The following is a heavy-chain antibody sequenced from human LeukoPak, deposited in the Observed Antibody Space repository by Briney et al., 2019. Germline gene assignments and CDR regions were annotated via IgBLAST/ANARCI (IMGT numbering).Heavy chain of an antibody. CDR3: ARSRLDMPTLGDAFDI. CDR2: IIPIFGTA. V-gene: IGHV1-69*06. Sequence: GASVKVSCKASGGTFSSYAISWVRQAPGQGLEWMGGIIPIFGTANYAQKFQGRVTITADKSTSTAYMELSSLRSEDTAVYYCARSRLDMPTLGDAFDIWGQGTMVTVSS. D-gene: IGHD5-24*01. CDR1: GGTFSSYA. J-gene: IGHJ3*02.